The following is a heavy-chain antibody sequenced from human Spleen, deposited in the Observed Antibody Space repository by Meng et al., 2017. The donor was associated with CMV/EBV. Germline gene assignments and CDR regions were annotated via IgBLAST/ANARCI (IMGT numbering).Heavy chain of an antibody. V-gene: IGHV1-46*01. D-gene: IGHD3-22*01. CDR1: GYTFITYY. CDR3: AREQNYYDSSGYLSGGMDV. Sequence: ASVKVSCKASGYTFITYYMHWVRQAPGQGLEWMGIINPSGGSTSYAQKFQGRVTMTRDTSTSTVYMELSSLRSEDTAVYYCAREQNYYDSSGYLSGGMDVWGQGTAVTVSS. CDR2: INPSGGST. J-gene: IGHJ6*02.